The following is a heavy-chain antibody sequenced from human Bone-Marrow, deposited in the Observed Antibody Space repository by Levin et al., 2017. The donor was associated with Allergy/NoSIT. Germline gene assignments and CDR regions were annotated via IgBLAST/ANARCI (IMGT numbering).Heavy chain of an antibody. CDR3: ARDGLAADGL. Sequence: SQTLSLTCAVSGGSLTNTNWWSWVRQPPGKGLEWIGEIHHSGSANYNPSLKSRITISIDKSKNHFYLNLRSVTATDTAVYYCARDGLAADGLWGPGTLVTVSS. D-gene: IGHD6-13*01. CDR2: IHHSGSA. CDR1: GGSLTNTNW. V-gene: IGHV4-4*02. J-gene: IGHJ4*02.